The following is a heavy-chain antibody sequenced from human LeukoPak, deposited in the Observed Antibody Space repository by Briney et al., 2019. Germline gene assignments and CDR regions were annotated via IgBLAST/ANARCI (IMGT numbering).Heavy chain of an antibody. CDR2: IRYDGNNK. D-gene: IGHD6-19*01. CDR1: GFPFSDYV. Sequence: PGGSLRLSCAASGFPFSDYVMHWVRQAPGEGLEWVSVIRYDGNNKYYADSVKGRFTISRDNSKNTLYLQMNSLESEDTAVYYCAKDRWGAVASFDYWGQGTLVTVSS. CDR3: AKDRWGAVASFDY. V-gene: IGHV3-30*02. J-gene: IGHJ4*02.